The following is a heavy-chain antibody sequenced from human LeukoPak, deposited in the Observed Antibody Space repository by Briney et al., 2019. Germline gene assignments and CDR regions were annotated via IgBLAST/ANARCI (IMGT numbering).Heavy chain of an antibody. CDR2: XXPNSGXX. J-gene: IGHJ5*02. Sequence: ASVKVSCKXSGYTFTAXXXXXXXXAXXXXXXXXXXXXPNSGXXNYAQKXXXXVXMXXDTSISTAYMELSRLRSDDTAVYYCARGLTIFGVGNWFDPWGQGTLVTVSS. D-gene: IGHD3-3*01. V-gene: IGHV1-2*02. CDR1: GYTFTAXX. CDR3: ARGLTIFGVGNWFDP.